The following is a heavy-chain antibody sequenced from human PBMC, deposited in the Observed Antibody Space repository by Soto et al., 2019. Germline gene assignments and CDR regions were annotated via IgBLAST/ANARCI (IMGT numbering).Heavy chain of an antibody. CDR3: ARGRYYHFWSGSNWFDP. D-gene: IGHD3-3*01. V-gene: IGHV1-8*01. CDR1: GYTFTSYD. CDR2: MNPNSGNT. J-gene: IGHJ5*02. Sequence: QVQLVQSGAEVKKPGASVKVSCKASGYTFTSYDINWVRQATGQGLEWMGWMNPNSGNTGYAQKLQGRVTMTRNTSISTAYMELSSLRSEDTAVYYCARGRYYHFWSGSNWFDPWGQGTLVTVSS.